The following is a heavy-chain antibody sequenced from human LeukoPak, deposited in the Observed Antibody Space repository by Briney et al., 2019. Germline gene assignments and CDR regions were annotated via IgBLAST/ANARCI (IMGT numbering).Heavy chain of an antibody. J-gene: IGHJ6*02. CDR3: ARDSGVGFSYYYYYGMDV. CDR1: GGSISSYY. D-gene: IGHD2-15*01. V-gene: IGHV4-59*01. CDR2: IYYSGST. Sequence: SETLSLTCTVSGGSISSYYWSWIRQPPGKGLEWIGYIYYSGSTNYNPSLKSRVTISVATSKNQFSLKLSSVTAADTAVYYCARDSGVGFSYYYYYGMDVWGQGTTVTVSS.